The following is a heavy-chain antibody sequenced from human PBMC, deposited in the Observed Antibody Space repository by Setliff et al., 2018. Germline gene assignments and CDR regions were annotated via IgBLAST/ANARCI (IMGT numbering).Heavy chain of an antibody. CDR1: GVSVASHY. D-gene: IGHD1-1*01. CDR3: ARGSTGIYDS. CDR2: VHDNGET. V-gene: IGHV4-59*02. J-gene: IGHJ5*01. Sequence: PSETLSLTCTVSGVSVASHYWSWIRQAPGTGLEWIAYVHDNGETNQNPSLKSRVTISVDTSKNQFSLKMTSVTAADTAIYYCARGSTGIYDSWGQGILVTVS.